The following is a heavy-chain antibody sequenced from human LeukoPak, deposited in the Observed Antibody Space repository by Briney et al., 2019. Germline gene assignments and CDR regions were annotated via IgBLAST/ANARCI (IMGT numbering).Heavy chain of an antibody. J-gene: IGHJ4*02. D-gene: IGHD2-15*01. CDR1: GYTFTSYD. Sequence: ASVKVSCKASGYTFTSYDINWVRQATGQGLEWMGWTNPNSGNTGYAQKFQGRVTMTRNTSISTAYMELSSLRSEDTAVYYCARGPRYCSGGSCHARGNYFDYWGQGTLVTVSS. CDR2: TNPNSGNT. V-gene: IGHV1-8*01. CDR3: ARGPRYCSGGSCHARGNYFDY.